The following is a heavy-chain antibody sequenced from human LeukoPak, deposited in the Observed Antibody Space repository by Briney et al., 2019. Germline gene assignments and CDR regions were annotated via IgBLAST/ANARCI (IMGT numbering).Heavy chain of an antibody. CDR1: GFTFSSYA. J-gene: IGHJ3*02. CDR2: ISGSGGST. Sequence: GGSLRLSCAASGFTFSSYAMSLVRQAPGKGLEWVSAISGSGGSTYYADSVKGRFTISRDNSKNTLYLQMNSLRAEDTAVYYCAKTRVTMIVVVFYAFDIWGQGTMVTVSS. D-gene: IGHD3-22*01. CDR3: AKTRVTMIVVVFYAFDI. V-gene: IGHV3-23*01.